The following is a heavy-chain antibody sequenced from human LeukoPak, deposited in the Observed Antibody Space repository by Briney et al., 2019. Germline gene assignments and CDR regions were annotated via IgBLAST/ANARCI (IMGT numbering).Heavy chain of an antibody. D-gene: IGHD1-26*01. V-gene: IGHV3-23*01. CDR2: ISGSGGST. CDR1: GFTFSSYA. J-gene: IGHJ4*02. Sequence: GSLRLSCAASGFTFSSYAMSWVRQAPGKGLEWVSAISGSGGSTYYADSVKGRFTISRDNSKNTLYLQMNSLRAEDTAVYYCANINGGSYRGTDYWGQGTLVTVSS. CDR3: ANINGGSYRGTDY.